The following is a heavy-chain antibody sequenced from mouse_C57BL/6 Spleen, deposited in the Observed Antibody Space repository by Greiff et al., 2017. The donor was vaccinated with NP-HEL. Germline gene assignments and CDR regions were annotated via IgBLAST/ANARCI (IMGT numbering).Heavy chain of an antibody. Sequence: VQLQQSGAELARPGASVKLSCKASGYTFTSYGISWVKQRTGQGLEWIGEIYPRSGNTYYNEKFKGKATLTADKSSSTAYTELRSLTSVDSAVYFCAREGGLYAMDYWGQGTSVTVSS. D-gene: IGHD1-1*02. CDR2: IYPRSGNT. V-gene: IGHV1-81*01. CDR3: AREGGLYAMDY. J-gene: IGHJ4*01. CDR1: GYTFTSYG.